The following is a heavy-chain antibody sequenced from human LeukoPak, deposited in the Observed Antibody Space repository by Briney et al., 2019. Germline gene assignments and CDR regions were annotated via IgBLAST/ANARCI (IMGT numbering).Heavy chain of an antibody. CDR1: GFTFSSYG. V-gene: IGHV3-30*02. Sequence: GGSLRLSCAASGFTFSSYGMHWVRQAPGKGLEWVAFIRYHASNKYYADSVMGRFTISRDNSKNTLFLQMNSLRAADTAIYYCAKDPPSYGSGSYHPTLVYWGQGTLVTVSS. J-gene: IGHJ4*02. CDR3: AKDPPSYGSGSYHPTLVY. D-gene: IGHD3-10*01. CDR2: IRYHASNK.